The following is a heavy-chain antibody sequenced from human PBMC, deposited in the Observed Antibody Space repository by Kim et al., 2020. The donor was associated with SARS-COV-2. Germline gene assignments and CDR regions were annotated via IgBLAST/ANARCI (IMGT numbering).Heavy chain of an antibody. J-gene: IGHJ5*02. CDR3: AKDHYLDYGDYDGMGRFDP. V-gene: IGHV3-30*18. CDR1: GFTFSSYG. Sequence: GGSLRLSCAASGFTFSSYGMHWVRQAPGKGLEWVAVISYDGSNKYYADSVKGRFTISRDNSKNTLYLQMNSLRAEDTAVYYCAKDHYLDYGDYDGMGRFDPWGQGTLVTVSS. CDR2: ISYDGSNK. D-gene: IGHD4-17*01.